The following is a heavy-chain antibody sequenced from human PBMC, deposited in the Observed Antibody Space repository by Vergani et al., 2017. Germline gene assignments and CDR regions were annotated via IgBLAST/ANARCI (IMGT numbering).Heavy chain of an antibody. D-gene: IGHD2-21*01. CDR1: GFTFSSYG. CDR2: ISSSGSTI. Sequence: VQLVESGGGVVQPGRSLRLSCAASGFTFSSYGMHWVRQAPGKGLEWVSYISSSGSTIYYADSVKGRFTISRDNAKNSLYLQMNSLRAEDTAVYYCARTYCGGDCYYYYYMDVWGKGTTVTVSS. J-gene: IGHJ6*03. V-gene: IGHV3-48*04. CDR3: ARTYCGGDCYYYYYMDV.